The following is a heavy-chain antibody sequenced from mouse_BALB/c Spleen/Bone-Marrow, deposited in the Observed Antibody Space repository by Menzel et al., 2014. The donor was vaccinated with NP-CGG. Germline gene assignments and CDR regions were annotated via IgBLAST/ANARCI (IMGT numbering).Heavy chain of an antibody. J-gene: IGHJ2*01. CDR2: IDPANGNT. CDR1: GFNIXDTY. Sequence: EVKLVESGADLVKPGASVKLSCTTSGFNIXDTYMHWVKQRPEQGLEWIGRIDPANGNTKYDPKFQGKATITADTSSNTAYLQLSSLTSEDTAVYCCARWDDYASDYWGQGTTLTVSS. CDR3: ARWDDYASDY. D-gene: IGHD2-4*01. V-gene: IGHV14-3*02.